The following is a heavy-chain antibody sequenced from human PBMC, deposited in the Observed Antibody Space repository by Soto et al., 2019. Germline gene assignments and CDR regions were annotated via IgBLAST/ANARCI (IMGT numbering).Heavy chain of an antibody. CDR2: ISRDGTNK. J-gene: IGHJ4*02. V-gene: IGHV3-30-3*01. CDR1: GFTFNRHA. CDR3: GPSRRGAVAASFDY. D-gene: IGHD3-3*01. Sequence: VRLVESGGGLVQPGASLKLSCAASGFTFNRHAIHWVRQAPGKGLEWVTVISRDGTNKYFADSVKGRFTISRDNAKKTVFLQMNSLRREDTTVYYCGPSRRGAVAASFDYWGQGTPVTVSS.